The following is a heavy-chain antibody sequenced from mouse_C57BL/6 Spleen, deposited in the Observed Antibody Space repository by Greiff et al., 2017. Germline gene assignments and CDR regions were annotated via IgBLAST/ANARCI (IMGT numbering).Heavy chain of an antibody. V-gene: IGHV1-5*01. D-gene: IGHD2-4*01. CDR2: IYPGNSDT. CDR3: TRSGDDYDGDARDY. Sequence: VQLQQSGTVLARPGASVTMSCTTSGYTFTSYWMHWVKQRPGQGLEWIGAIYPGNSDTSSNQKFKGKAKLTAVTSASTAYMELSSLTNEDSAVYYCTRSGDDYDGDARDYWGQGTSGTVSS. J-gene: IGHJ4*01. CDR1: GYTFTSYW.